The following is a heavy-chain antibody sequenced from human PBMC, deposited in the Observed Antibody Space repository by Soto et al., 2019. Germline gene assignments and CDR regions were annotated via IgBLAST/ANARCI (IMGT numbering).Heavy chain of an antibody. D-gene: IGHD3-10*01. CDR2: IIPIVGTP. CDR1: GGTFSSYA. V-gene: IGHV1-69*13. Sequence: SVKVSCKASGGTFSSYAISGVRQAPGRGLEWMGGIIPIVGTPKYAQKFQARVTITADESTSTAYMELRSLTSEDTAVYYCARAGGASGSYHWFDPWGQGALVTVSS. J-gene: IGHJ5*02. CDR3: ARAGGASGSYHWFDP.